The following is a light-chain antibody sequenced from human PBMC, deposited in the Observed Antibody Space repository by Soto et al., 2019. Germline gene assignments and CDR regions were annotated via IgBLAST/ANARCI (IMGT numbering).Light chain of an antibody. V-gene: IGKV3-15*01. Sequence: EIVMTQSPATLSVSPGERATVSCRASQSVRSNLAWYQQKPGQAPRLLIYGASTRATGIPARFSGSGSGTDFTLTISRLEPEDFAVYYCQQYGSSPRTFGQGTRLEIK. CDR3: QQYGSSPRT. CDR2: GAS. CDR1: QSVRSN. J-gene: IGKJ5*01.